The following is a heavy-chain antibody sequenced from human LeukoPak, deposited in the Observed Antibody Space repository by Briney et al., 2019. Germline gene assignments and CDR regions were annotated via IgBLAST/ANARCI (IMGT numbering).Heavy chain of an antibody. D-gene: IGHD3-10*01. CDR3: ARARRITMVRGVIVWFDP. Sequence: SQTLPLTCTVSGGSISSGGYYWSWIRQHPGKGLERIGYIYYSGSTYYNPSLKSRVTISVDTSKNQFSLKLSSVTAADTAVYYCARARRITMVRGVIVWFDPWGQGTLVTVSS. CDR1: GGSISSGGYY. V-gene: IGHV4-31*03. J-gene: IGHJ5*02. CDR2: IYYSGST.